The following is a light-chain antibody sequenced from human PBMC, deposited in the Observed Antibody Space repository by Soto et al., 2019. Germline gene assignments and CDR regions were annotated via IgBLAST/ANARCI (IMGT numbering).Light chain of an antibody. Sequence: QSALTQPASVSGSPGQSITISCTGTSSDVGGYNYVSWYQQHPGKAPKLMIYDVSNRPSGVSTRFSGTKSGNTASLTISGLQAEDEADYYCSSYTSSSTDVVFGGGTQVTVL. CDR3: SSYTSSSTDVV. J-gene: IGLJ2*01. CDR1: SSDVGGYNY. V-gene: IGLV2-14*01. CDR2: DVS.